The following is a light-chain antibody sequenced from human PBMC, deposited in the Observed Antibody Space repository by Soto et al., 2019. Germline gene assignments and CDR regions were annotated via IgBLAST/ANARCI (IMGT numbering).Light chain of an antibody. V-gene: IGKV3-20*01. Sequence: EIVLTQSPGTLSLSPGERATLSCRASQSVSSSYLAWYQQKPGQAPRLLIYGASSRATGIPDRFSGSGSGTDFTLTISSLEPEDFAVYYCQQYGSSPKTFGQGPKVDI. CDR1: QSVSSSY. CDR2: GAS. CDR3: QQYGSSPKT. J-gene: IGKJ1*01.